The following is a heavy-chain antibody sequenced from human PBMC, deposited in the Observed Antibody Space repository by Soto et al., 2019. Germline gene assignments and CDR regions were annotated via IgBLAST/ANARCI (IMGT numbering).Heavy chain of an antibody. CDR2: ISTDKGNT. Sequence: ALLQVSCKASGYSFTTYGMTWVRQAPGQGLEWMGWISTDKGNTKYAQNFQSRATLTTDTSTSTAYMELRSLRSDDTAVYYCARDRDWNLDYWGQGTLVTVSS. J-gene: IGHJ4*02. CDR1: GYSFTTYG. V-gene: IGHV1-18*01. CDR3: ARDRDWNLDY. D-gene: IGHD2-21*02.